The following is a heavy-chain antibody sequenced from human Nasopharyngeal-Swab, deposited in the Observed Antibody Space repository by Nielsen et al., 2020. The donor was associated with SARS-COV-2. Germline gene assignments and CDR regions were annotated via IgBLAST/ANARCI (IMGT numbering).Heavy chain of an antibody. V-gene: IGHV4-39*01. D-gene: IGHD6-6*01. CDR1: GSSFSSISYY. Sequence: SEILSLTFTVSGSSFSSISYYWGWIRQPPGKGLEWIGSIYYSGRTHYNPSLKSRLTISVDTSKKQFSLKLSSVTAADTAVYYCARQEYSSSSSWLEWFDPWGQGTLVTVSS. J-gene: IGHJ5*02. CDR3: ARQEYSSSSSWLEWFDP. CDR2: IYYSGRT.